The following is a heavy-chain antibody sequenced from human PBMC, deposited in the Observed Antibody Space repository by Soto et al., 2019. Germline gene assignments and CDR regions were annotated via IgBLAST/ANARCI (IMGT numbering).Heavy chain of an antibody. CDR3: AREYNWNYPYGMDV. Sequence: GASVKVSCKASGYTFSSYGFSWVRQAPGQGLEWMGWISSYNGSTSYAQKFQGRVTMTRDTSTSTVYMELSSLRSEDTAVYYCAREYNWNYPYGMDVWGQGTTVTVSS. V-gene: IGHV1-18*01. D-gene: IGHD1-7*01. CDR1: GYTFSSYG. CDR2: ISSYNGST. J-gene: IGHJ6*02.